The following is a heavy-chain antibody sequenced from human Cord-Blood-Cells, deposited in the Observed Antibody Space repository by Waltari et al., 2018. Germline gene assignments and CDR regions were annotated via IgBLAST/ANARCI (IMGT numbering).Heavy chain of an antibody. V-gene: IGHV1-69*12. D-gene: IGHD5-18*01. Sequence: QVQLVQSGAEVKKPGSSVKVSCKASGGTFSSYAISWVRQAPGQGLEWMGGIIPICGTANYAQKFQGRVTSTADESTSTAYLELSSLRSEDTAVYYCARAGGYSYGHYDYYGMDVWGQGTTVTVSS. CDR3: ARAGGYSYGHYDYYGMDV. CDR1: GGTFSSYA. CDR2: IIPICGTA. J-gene: IGHJ6*02.